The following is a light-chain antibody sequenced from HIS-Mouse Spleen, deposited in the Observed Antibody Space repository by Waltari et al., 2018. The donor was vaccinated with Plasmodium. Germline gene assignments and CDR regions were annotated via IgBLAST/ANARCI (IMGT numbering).Light chain of an antibody. V-gene: IGKV3-20*01. CDR1: QSVSSSY. Sequence: EIVLTQSPGTLSLSPGERATLSCRASQSVSSSYLAWYQQKPGQAPRLLIYGASSRATGILDRFSGSGSGADCTLTISRLEPEDFAVYYCQQYGSSGTFGQGTKVEIK. CDR3: QQYGSSGT. J-gene: IGKJ1*01. CDR2: GAS.